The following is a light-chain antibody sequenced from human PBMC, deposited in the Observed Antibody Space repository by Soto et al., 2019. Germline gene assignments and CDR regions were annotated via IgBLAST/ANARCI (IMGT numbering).Light chain of an antibody. CDR3: SSYTSTDTVML. CDR1: SSDVGSENY. J-gene: IGLJ2*01. Sequence: QSALTQPASVSGSPGQSVTISCTATSSDVGSENYVSWYQHHPGKAPKVMIYEVSNRPSGVSNRFSGSKFGNTASLTISGRQAEDEGDYYCSSYTSTDTVMLFGGGTKLTVL. CDR2: EVS. V-gene: IGLV2-14*01.